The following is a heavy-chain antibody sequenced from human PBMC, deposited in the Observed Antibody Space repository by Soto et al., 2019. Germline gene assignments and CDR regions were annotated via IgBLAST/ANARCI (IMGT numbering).Heavy chain of an antibody. D-gene: IGHD6-19*01. CDR1: GYSFTSYW. CDR2: IYPGDSDT. CDR3: AAGYSTGLDAFDI. V-gene: IGHV5-51*01. J-gene: IGHJ3*02. Sequence: GESLKISCKGSGYSFTSYWIGWVRQMPGKGLEWMGIIYPGDSDTKNSPSLQGQITMSVDRSNSSAYLQWRSLKASDTAMYYCAAGYSTGLDAFDIWGQGTMVTVSS.